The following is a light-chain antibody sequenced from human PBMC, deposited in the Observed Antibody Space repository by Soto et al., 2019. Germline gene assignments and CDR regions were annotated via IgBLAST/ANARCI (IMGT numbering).Light chain of an antibody. Sequence: EIVLTQSPGPLSLSPGERATLSCRASQSVSSSYLAWYQQKPGRAPRLLIYGASSRATGIPDRFSGSGSGTDFTLTISRPEPEDFAVYYCQQYCSSPLFGGGTKVEIK. CDR2: GAS. CDR1: QSVSSSY. J-gene: IGKJ4*01. V-gene: IGKV3-20*01. CDR3: QQYCSSPL.